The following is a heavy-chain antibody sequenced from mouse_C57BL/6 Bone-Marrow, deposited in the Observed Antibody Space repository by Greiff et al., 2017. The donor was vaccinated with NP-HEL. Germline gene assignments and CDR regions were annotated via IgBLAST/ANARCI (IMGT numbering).Heavy chain of an antibody. CDR3: ATTWGYYFDY. Sequence: DVMLVESGGGLVKPGGSLKLSCAASGFTFSSYTMSWVRQTPEKRLEWVATISGGGGNTYYPDSVKGRFTISRDNAKNTLYLQMSSLRSEDTALYYCATTWGYYFDYWGQGTTLTVSS. V-gene: IGHV5-9*01. J-gene: IGHJ2*01. D-gene: IGHD2-1*01. CDR2: ISGGGGNT. CDR1: GFTFSSYT.